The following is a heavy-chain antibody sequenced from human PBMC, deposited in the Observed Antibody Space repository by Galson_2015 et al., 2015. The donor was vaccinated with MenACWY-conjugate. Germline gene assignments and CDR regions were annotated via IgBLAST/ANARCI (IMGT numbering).Heavy chain of an antibody. CDR2: INSGGDN. J-gene: IGHJ4*02. CDR1: GGSTSSYY. CDR3: ARDISWVGATRYFDF. Sequence: SETLSLTCTVSGGSTSSYYWSWIRQPPGKGLEWIGQINSGGDNNYNPSLKSRVTMSVDTSKNQFSLKLSSMTAADTAVYYCARDISWVGATRYFDFWGQGTLVTVSS. D-gene: IGHD1-26*01. V-gene: IGHV4-59*01.